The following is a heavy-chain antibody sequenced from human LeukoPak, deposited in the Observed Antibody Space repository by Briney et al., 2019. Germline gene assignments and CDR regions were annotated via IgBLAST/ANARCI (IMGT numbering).Heavy chain of an antibody. J-gene: IGHJ4*02. Sequence: PGGSLRLSCAASGFTFSSYAMSWVRQAPGKGLEWVSAISGSGGSTYYADSVKGRFTISRDNSKNTLYLQMNSLRAEDTAVYYCAKVGGWELLAGYYFDYWGQGTLVTVSS. D-gene: IGHD1-26*01. CDR2: ISGSGGST. V-gene: IGHV3-23*01. CDR3: AKVGGWELLAGYYFDY. CDR1: GFTFSSYA.